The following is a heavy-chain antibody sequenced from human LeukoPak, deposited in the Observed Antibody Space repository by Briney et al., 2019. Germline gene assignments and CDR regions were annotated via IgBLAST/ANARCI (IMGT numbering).Heavy chain of an antibody. J-gene: IGHJ4*02. CDR1: GYTFTSYD. CDR3: ARAQVLLYYFDY. CDR2: MNPNSGNT. D-gene: IGHD2-21*01. Sequence: ASVKVSCKASGYTFTSYDINWVRQATGQGLEWMGWMNPNSGNTGYAQKFQGRVTMTRNTSISTAYMELSSLRSEDTAVYYCARAQVLLYYFDYWGQGTLVTVSS. V-gene: IGHV1-8*01.